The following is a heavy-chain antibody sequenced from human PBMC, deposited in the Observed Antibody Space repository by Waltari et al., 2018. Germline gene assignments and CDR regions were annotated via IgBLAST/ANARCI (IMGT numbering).Heavy chain of an antibody. J-gene: IGHJ5*02. CDR2: LYDTDNT. CDR1: GASIRTGS. Sequence: QVQLQESGPGLVKTSATMSLNCSVFGASIRTGSWNWIRQPPGKGLEWIGCLYDTDNTNYSPSFKSRVTISVDTSNNEFSLTLSSVTAADTARYYCARDRTRGPGFSSQLDTWGLGTLVIVSS. CDR3: ARDRTRGPGFSSQLDT. D-gene: IGHD6-13*01. V-gene: IGHV4-59*01.